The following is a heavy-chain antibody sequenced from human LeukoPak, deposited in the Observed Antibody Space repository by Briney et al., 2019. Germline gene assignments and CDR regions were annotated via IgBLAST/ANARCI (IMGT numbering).Heavy chain of an antibody. J-gene: IGHJ4*02. Sequence: SETLSLTCTVSGGSISSSSYYWGWSRQPPGKGLEWIGSIYYSGSTYYNPSLKSRVTISVDTSKNQFSLKLSSVTAADTAVYYCARRALYCSGGSCYPYYFDYWGQGTLVTVSS. V-gene: IGHV4-39*01. CDR2: IYYSGST. D-gene: IGHD2-15*01. CDR3: ARRALYCSGGSCYPYYFDY. CDR1: GGSISSSSYY.